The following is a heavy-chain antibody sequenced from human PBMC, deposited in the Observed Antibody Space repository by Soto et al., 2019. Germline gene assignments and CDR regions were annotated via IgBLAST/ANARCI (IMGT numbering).Heavy chain of an antibody. CDR2: ISAYNGNT. J-gene: IGHJ3*02. CDR1: GYTFTSYG. Sequence: GASVKVSCKASGYTFTSYGISWVRQAPGQGLEWRGWISAYNGNTNYAQKLQGRVTMTTDTSTSTAYMELRSLRSDDTAVYYCAGGPRFGDLDAFDIWGQGTMVTVSS. V-gene: IGHV1-18*01. D-gene: IGHD2-21*02. CDR3: AGGPRFGDLDAFDI.